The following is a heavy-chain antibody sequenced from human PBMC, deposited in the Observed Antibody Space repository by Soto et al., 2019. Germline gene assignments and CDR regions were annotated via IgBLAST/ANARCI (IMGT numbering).Heavy chain of an antibody. CDR2: IWYDGSKK. CDR1: GFTFSSFG. J-gene: IGHJ6*02. D-gene: IGHD3-3*01. V-gene: IGHV3-33*01. CDR3: ARDASYYSLWSGYYPSRNGMDV. Sequence: AGGSLRLSCAASGFTFSSFGMHWVRQAPGKGLEWVSLIWYDGSKKSYGDSVKGRFTISRDNSRNTVHLQMNSLRADDTAVYYCARDASYYSLWSGYYPSRNGMDVWGQGTTVTVSS.